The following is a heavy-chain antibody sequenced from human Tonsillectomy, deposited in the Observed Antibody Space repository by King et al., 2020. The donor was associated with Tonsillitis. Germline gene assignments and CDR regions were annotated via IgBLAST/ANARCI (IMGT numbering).Heavy chain of an antibody. CDR3: ARESGYYDSSGSFYYYYYMDV. Sequence: QLMQSGAEVKKPGSSVKVSCKASGGTFSSYAISWVRQAPGQGLEWMGRIIPILGIANYAQKFQGRVTITADKSTSTAYMELSSLRSEDTAVYYCARESGYYDSSGSFYYYYYMDVWGKGTTVTVSS. D-gene: IGHD3-22*01. V-gene: IGHV1-69*04. J-gene: IGHJ6*03. CDR2: IIPILGIA. CDR1: GGTFSSYA.